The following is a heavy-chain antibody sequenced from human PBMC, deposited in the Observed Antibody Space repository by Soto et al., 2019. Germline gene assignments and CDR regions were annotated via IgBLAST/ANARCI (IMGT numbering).Heavy chain of an antibody. CDR2: FNPILTMS. Sequence: QVQLVQSGADVKKPGSSVKVSCKASGDTFNFYTINWVRQAPGLGLEWKGRFNPILTMSNYAQKFEGRVRITADKSTSTAYMELSRLRAEDTAMYYCATSYGSGYRAFDFWGQGALVTVSS. V-gene: IGHV1-69*02. CDR1: GDTFNFYT. J-gene: IGHJ4*02. D-gene: IGHD3-10*01. CDR3: ATSYGSGYRAFDF.